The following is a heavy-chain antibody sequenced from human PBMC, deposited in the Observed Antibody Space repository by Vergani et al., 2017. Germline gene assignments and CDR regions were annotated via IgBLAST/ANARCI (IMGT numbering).Heavy chain of an antibody. V-gene: IGHV3-30*03. J-gene: IGHJ4*02. CDR1: GFSFRGHG. Sequence: QVHLVESGGGVVQPGRSLTLSCVASGFSFRGHGMHWVRQAPGKGLEWVAVISYDGSNKYYADSVKGRFTISRDNSKNTLYLQMNSLRAEDTAVYYCAREGSGTGFGELFLDYWGQGTLVTVSS. CDR2: ISYDGSNK. CDR3: AREGSGTGFGELFLDY. D-gene: IGHD3-10*01.